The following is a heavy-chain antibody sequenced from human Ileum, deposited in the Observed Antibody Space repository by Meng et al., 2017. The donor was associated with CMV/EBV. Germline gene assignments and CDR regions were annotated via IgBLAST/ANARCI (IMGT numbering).Heavy chain of an antibody. V-gene: IGHV4-34*01. Sequence: HCAAGLLKPSETLSLTCSVFGVSFMGYYWSWLRLIPGKGLEWIGEFTRSRDINYNPSLRSRLIISLDTSKNQFSLMLSSVTAADTAVYYCARLKDYVGNGYYYFDSWGPGTLVTVSS. CDR3: ARLKDYVGNGYYYFDS. CDR2: FTRSRDI. J-gene: IGHJ4*02. D-gene: IGHD3-22*01. CDR1: GVSFMGYY.